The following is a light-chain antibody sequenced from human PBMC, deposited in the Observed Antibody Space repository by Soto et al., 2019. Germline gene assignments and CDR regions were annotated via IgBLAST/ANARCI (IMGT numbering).Light chain of an antibody. V-gene: IGKV3-20*01. Sequence: EIVLTQSPATLSSFPVDRVTLSCRASQHTNTRLAWYQHRPGQAPRLLIYQTSIRAAGIPARFSASGSGTDFTLTITRLEPEDFAVYYCQQYGGSPRTFGQGTKVDIK. CDR2: QTS. CDR1: QHTNTR. J-gene: IGKJ1*01. CDR3: QQYGGSPRT.